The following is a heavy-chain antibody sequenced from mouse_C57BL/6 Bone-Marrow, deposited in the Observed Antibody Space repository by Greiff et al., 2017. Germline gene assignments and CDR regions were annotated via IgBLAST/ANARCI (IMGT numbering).Heavy chain of an antibody. CDR3: AREGYYGNRGVFDV. CDR1: GYTFTDYY. Sequence: VQLQQSGPELVKPGASVKISCKASGYTFTDYYMNWVKQSHGKSLEWIGDINPNNGGTSYNQKFKGKATLTVDKSSSTAYMERRSLTSEDSAVYYCAREGYYGNRGVFDVWGTGTTVTVSS. V-gene: IGHV1-26*01. CDR2: INPNNGGT. J-gene: IGHJ1*03. D-gene: IGHD2-1*01.